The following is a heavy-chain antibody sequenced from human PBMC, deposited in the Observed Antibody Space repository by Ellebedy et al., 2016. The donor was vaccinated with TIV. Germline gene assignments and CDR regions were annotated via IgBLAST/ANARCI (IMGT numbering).Heavy chain of an antibody. V-gene: IGHV4-39*01. CDR1: GGSISSSSYY. Sequence: SETLSLXCTVSGGSISSSSYYWGWIRQPPGKGLEWIGSIYYSGSTYYNPSLKSRVTISVDTSKNQFSLKLSSVTAADTAVYYCARQGTVTTNYWGQGTLVTVSS. J-gene: IGHJ4*02. D-gene: IGHD4-17*01. CDR3: ARQGTVTTNY. CDR2: IYYSGST.